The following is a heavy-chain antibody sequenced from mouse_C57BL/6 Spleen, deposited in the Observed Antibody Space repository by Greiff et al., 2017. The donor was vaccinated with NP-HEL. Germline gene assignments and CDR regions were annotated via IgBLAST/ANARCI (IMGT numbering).Heavy chain of an antibody. V-gene: IGHV5-17*01. J-gene: IGHJ3*01. CDR2: ISSGSSTI. CDR1: GFTFSDYG. D-gene: IGHD3-2*02. Sequence: EVQLVESGGGLVKPGGSLKLSCAASGFTFSDYGMHWVRQAPEKGLEWVAYISSGSSTIYYADTVKGRFTISRDNAKNTLFLQMTSLRSEDTAMYYCARTLDSSGAWFAYWGQGTLVTVSA. CDR3: ARTLDSSGAWFAY.